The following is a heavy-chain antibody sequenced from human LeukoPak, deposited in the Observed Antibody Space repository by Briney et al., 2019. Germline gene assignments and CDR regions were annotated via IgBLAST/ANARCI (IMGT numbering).Heavy chain of an antibody. CDR1: GFTFSFYM. CDR3: ARDDNWNDKPFDL. V-gene: IGHV3-21*01. Sequence: PGGSLRLSCTASGFTFSFYMMNWVRQAPGKGLEWVPSISTSSSHIYYADSLKGRFTVSRDNAKNSLYLQMNNLRAEDTAVYYCARDDNWNDKPFDLWGPGTLVTVSS. D-gene: IGHD1-20*01. J-gene: IGHJ4*02. CDR2: ISTSSSHI.